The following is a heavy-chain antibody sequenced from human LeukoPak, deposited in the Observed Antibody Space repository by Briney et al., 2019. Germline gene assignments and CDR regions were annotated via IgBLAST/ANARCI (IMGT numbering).Heavy chain of an antibody. J-gene: IGHJ5*02. CDR3: ARDGYSSSWRQGWFDP. CDR2: ISSSSSYI. V-gene: IGHV3-21*01. D-gene: IGHD6-13*01. Sequence: GGSLRLSCAASGFSFTNYGMHWVRQAPGKGLEWVSSISSSSSYIYYADSVKGRFTISRDNAKNSLYLQMNSLRAEDTAVYYCARDGYSSSWRQGWFDPWGQGTLVTVSS. CDR1: GFSFTNYG.